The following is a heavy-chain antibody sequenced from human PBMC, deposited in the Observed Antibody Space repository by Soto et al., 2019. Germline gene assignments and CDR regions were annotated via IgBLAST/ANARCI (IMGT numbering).Heavy chain of an antibody. J-gene: IGHJ6*02. D-gene: IGHD3-10*01. Sequence: EVQLVVSGGGLVQPGRSLRLSCAASGFTFDDYAMHWVRQAPGKGLVWVSGISWTSGSIGYADSVKGRFTIARDNAKNSRYLQTNSLRAEDTALYYCAKSRGVTAWYYGGMDLWGQGTTVTVSS. CDR3: AKSRGVTAWYYGGMDL. V-gene: IGHV3-9*01. CDR1: GFTFDDYA. CDR2: ISWTSGSI.